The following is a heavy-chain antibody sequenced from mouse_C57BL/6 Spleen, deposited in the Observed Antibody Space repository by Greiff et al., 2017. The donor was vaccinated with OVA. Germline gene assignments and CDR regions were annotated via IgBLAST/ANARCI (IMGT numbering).Heavy chain of an antibody. CDR1: GFSFNTYA. CDR3: VRRGYYGSSPYYAMDY. J-gene: IGHJ4*01. D-gene: IGHD1-1*01. CDR2: IRRESNNYAT. V-gene: IGHV10-1*01. Sequence: EVLLVESGGGLVQPKGSLKLSCAASGFSFNTYAMNWVRQAPGKGLEWVARIRRESNNYATSYADSVKDRFTIYRDDSESMLYLQMNNLKTEDTAMYYCVRRGYYGSSPYYAMDYWGQGTSVTVSP.